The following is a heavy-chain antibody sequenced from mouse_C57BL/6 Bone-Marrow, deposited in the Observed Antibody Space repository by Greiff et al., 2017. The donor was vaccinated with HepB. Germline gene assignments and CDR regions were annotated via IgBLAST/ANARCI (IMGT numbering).Heavy chain of an antibody. V-gene: IGHV1-39*01. CDR1: GYSFTDYN. Sequence: VQLKQSGPELVKPGASVKITCKASGYSFTDYNMNWVKQSNGKSLEWIGVINPNYGTTGYNHKFKSKATLTVDQYSSTAYMQLNSLTSEDATVYYCAREETGSLDYWDQGTTRTVSS. CDR3: AREETGSLDY. CDR2: INPNYGTT. J-gene: IGHJ2*01. D-gene: IGHD4-1*01.